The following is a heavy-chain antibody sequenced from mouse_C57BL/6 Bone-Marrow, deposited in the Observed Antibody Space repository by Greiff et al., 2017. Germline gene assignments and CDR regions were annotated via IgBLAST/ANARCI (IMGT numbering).Heavy chain of an antibody. D-gene: IGHD1-1*01. CDR3: ARHSSITTVVATPFDY. V-gene: IGHV5-9*01. J-gene: IGHJ2*01. Sequence: EVKVVESGGGLVKPGGSLKLSCAASGFTFSSYTMSWVRQTPEKRLEWVATISGGGGNTYYPDSVKGRFTISRDNAKNTLYLQMSSLRSEDTALYYCARHSSITTVVATPFDYWGQGTTLTVSS. CDR1: GFTFSSYT. CDR2: ISGGGGNT.